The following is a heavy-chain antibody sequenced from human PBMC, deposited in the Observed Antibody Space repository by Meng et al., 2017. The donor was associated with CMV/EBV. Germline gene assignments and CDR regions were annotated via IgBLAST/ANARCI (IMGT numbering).Heavy chain of an antibody. CDR1: GDSVSSHSAA. Sequence: LRLSCAISGDSVSSHSAAWDWLRQSPSRGLEWLGRTYYRSKWYNDYAVSVKSRITINPDTSKNQFSLQLNSVTPEDTAVYYCAREEAAAGRTNYYYYGMDVWGQGTTVTVSS. V-gene: IGHV6-1*01. CDR3: AREEAAAGRTNYYYYGMDV. D-gene: IGHD6-13*01. CDR2: TYYRSKWYN. J-gene: IGHJ6*02.